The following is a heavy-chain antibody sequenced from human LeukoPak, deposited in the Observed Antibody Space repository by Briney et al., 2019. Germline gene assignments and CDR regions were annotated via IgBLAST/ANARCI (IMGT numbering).Heavy chain of an antibody. D-gene: IGHD6-13*01. CDR2: IYYSGST. CDR3: ARVVQQLVWFDP. J-gene: IGHJ5*02. Sequence: KPSETLSLTCTVCGGSISSYYWSWIRQPPGKGLEWIGYIYYSGSTNYNPSLKSRVTISVDTSKNQFSLKLSSVTAADTAVYYCARVVQQLVWFDPWGQGTLVTVSS. CDR1: GGSISSYY. V-gene: IGHV4-59*01.